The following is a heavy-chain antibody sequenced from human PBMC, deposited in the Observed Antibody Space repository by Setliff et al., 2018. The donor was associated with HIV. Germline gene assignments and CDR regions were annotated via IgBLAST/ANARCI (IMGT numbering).Heavy chain of an antibody. CDR3: ARRRGQKATGWYYFDF. CDR1: GGPISSSTYF. CDR2: IYYSGNT. V-gene: IGHV4-39*01. Sequence: LSLTCSVSGGPISSSTYFWDWIRQPPGKGLEWIGSIYYSGNTYYNPSLKSRVTISVDTSKRQFSLKLSSVTAGDSALYYCARRRGQKATGWYYFDFWGQGALVTVS. J-gene: IGHJ4*02. D-gene: IGHD6-19*01.